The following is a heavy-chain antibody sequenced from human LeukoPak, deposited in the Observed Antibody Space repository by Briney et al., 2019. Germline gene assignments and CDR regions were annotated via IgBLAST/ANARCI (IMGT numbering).Heavy chain of an antibody. V-gene: IGHV3-13*01. CDR1: GFTFSSYD. Sequence: PGGSLRLSCAASGFTFSSYDMHWVRQATGKGLEWVSAIGTAGDTYYPGSVKGRFTISRENAKNSLYLQMNSLRAGDTAVYYCARGGVVDAFDIWGQGTMVTVSS. CDR3: ARGGVVDAFDI. J-gene: IGHJ3*02. CDR2: IGTAGDT. D-gene: IGHD2-15*01.